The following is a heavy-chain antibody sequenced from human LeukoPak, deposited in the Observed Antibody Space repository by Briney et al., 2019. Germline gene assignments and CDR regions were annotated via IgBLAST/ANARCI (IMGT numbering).Heavy chain of an antibody. Sequence: GGSLRLSCAASGFTFSSYAMSWVRQAPGKGLEWVSAISGSGGSTYYADSVKGRLTISRDNSKNTLYLQMNSVRAEDTAVYYCAKDPRLLWFGELILETDAFDIWGQGTMVTVSS. CDR2: ISGSGGST. J-gene: IGHJ3*02. CDR3: AKDPRLLWFGELILETDAFDI. CDR1: GFTFSSYA. V-gene: IGHV3-23*01. D-gene: IGHD3-10*01.